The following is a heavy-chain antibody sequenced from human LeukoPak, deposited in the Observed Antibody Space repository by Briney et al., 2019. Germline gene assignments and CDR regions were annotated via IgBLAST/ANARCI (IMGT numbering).Heavy chain of an antibody. CDR2: TWYDGSNK. J-gene: IGHJ5*02. D-gene: IGHD2-15*01. V-gene: IGHV3-33*01. CDR3: ARERRDCSGGSCYRAGWFDP. CDR1: GFTFSNFG. Sequence: GRSLRLSCAASGFTFSNFGMHWVRQAPDKGLEWVAATWYDGSNKYYADSVKGRFTISRDNSKNTLYLQMNSLRAEDTAVYYCARERRDCSGGSCYRAGWFDPWGQGTLVTVSS.